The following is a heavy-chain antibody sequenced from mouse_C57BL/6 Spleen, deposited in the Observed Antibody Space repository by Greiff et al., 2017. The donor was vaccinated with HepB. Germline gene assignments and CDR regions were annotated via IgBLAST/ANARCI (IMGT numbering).Heavy chain of an antibody. J-gene: IGHJ3*01. CDR3: SRRYDYDQAWFAY. CDR1: GYTFTSYW. Sequence: QVQLQQPGAELVKPGASVKLSCKASGYTFTSYWMQWVKQRPGQGLEWIGEIDPSDSYTNHNQKFKGKATLTVDTSSSTAYMQLSSLPSEDSAVYYWSRRYDYDQAWFAYWGQGTLVTVSA. D-gene: IGHD2-4*01. CDR2: IDPSDSYT. V-gene: IGHV1-50*01.